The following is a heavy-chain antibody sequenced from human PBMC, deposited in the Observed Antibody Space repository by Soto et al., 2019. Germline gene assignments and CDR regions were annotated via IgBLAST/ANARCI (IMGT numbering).Heavy chain of an antibody. CDR2: INPNSGGT. Sequence: GASVKVSCKVSGYTFTGYYMHWVRQAPGQGLEWMGWINPNSGGTNYAQKFQGRVTMTRDTSISTAYMELSRLRSDDTAVYYCARPTRGYSGYGPHYYYYGMDVWGQGTTVTVSS. D-gene: IGHD5-12*01. CDR1: GYTFTGYY. J-gene: IGHJ6*02. V-gene: IGHV1-2*02. CDR3: ARPTRGYSGYGPHYYYYGMDV.